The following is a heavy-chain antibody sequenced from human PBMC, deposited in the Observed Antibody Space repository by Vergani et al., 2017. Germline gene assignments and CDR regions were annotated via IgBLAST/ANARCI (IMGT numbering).Heavy chain of an antibody. CDR2: IYPGDSDT. CDR1: GYSFTSYW. Sequence: EVQLVQSGAEVKKPGESLKISCKGSGYSFTSYWIGWVRQMPGKGLEWMGIIYPGDSDTRYSPSFQGQVTISADKSISTAYLQWSSLKASDTAMYYCARQIVVPAAMTGYYYYGMDVWGQGTTVTVSS. V-gene: IGHV5-51*01. D-gene: IGHD2-2*01. CDR3: ARQIVVPAAMTGYYYYGMDV. J-gene: IGHJ6*02.